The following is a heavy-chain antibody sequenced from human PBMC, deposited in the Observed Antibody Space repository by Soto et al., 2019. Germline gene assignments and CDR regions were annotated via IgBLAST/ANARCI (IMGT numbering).Heavy chain of an antibody. CDR3: AKATATGGGAFDI. CDR1: RFTFSNFA. V-gene: IGHV3-23*01. CDR2: ITAGGSST. J-gene: IGHJ3*02. D-gene: IGHD2-8*02. Sequence: PGGSLRLSCAASRFTFSNFAMTWVRQAPGKGLEWVSGITAGGSSTFYVDSVKGRFTISRDTSKNTVYLQMNSLTAGDTALYYCAKATATGGGAFDICGQGTMVTVSS.